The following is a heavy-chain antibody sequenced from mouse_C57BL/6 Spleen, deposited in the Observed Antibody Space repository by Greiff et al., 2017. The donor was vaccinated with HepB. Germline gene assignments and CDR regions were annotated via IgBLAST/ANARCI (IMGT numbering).Heavy chain of an antibody. J-gene: IGHJ1*03. Sequence: QVQLQQSGPELVKPGASVKISCKASGYSFTSYYIHWVKQRPGQGLEWIGWIYPGSGNTKYNEKFKGKATLTADTSSSTAYMQLSSLTSEDSAVYYCARGGYGSSYGYFDVWGTGTTVTVSS. D-gene: IGHD1-1*01. V-gene: IGHV1-66*01. CDR3: ARGGYGSSYGYFDV. CDR2: IYPGSGNT. CDR1: GYSFTSYY.